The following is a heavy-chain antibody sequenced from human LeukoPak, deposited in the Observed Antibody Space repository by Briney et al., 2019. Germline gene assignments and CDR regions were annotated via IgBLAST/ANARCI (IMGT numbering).Heavy chain of an antibody. V-gene: IGHV5-51*01. D-gene: IGHD3-16*01. CDR3: ARDGGGDLGGRQFDF. J-gene: IGHJ4*02. Sequence: GESLKISCKASGYSFTSYWTGWVRQMPGKGLEWVGNIYPDDSDTRYSPSFQAQVTISADKSINTAYLQWSSLKASETAGYSFARDGGGDLGGRQFDFRGQGTLVIVS. CDR2: IYPDDSDT. CDR1: GYSFTSYW.